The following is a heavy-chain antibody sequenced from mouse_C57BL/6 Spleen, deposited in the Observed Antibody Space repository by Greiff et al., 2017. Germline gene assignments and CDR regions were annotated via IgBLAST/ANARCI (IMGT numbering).Heavy chain of an antibody. Sequence: QVQLQQPGAELVMPGASVKLSCKASGYTFTSYWMHWVKQRPGQGLEWIGEIDPSDRYTNYTQKFKGKSTLTVDKSSSTAYMQLSSLTSEDSAVYYCARSWGNYVGAWLAYWGQGTLVTVSA. J-gene: IGHJ3*01. D-gene: IGHD2-1*01. V-gene: IGHV1-69*01. CDR1: GYTFTSYW. CDR2: IDPSDRYT. CDR3: ARSWGNYVGAWLAY.